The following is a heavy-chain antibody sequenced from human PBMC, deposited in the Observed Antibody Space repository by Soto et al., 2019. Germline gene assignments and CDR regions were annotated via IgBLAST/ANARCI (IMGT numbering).Heavy chain of an antibody. Sequence: EVQLVESGGGLVQPGGSLRLSCAASGFTFSSYEMNWVRQAPGKGLEWISYISSSGSTIYYADSVKGRFTISRDNAKNALYLQMNSLSAEATAVYYCARAVCSSSWLNWFDPWGQGTLVTVSS. CDR3: ARAVCSSSWLNWFDP. CDR2: ISSSGSTI. D-gene: IGHD6-13*01. V-gene: IGHV3-48*03. J-gene: IGHJ5*02. CDR1: GFTFSSYE.